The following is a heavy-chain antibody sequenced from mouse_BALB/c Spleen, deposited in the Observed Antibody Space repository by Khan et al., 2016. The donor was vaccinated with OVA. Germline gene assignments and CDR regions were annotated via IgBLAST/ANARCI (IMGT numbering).Heavy chain of an antibody. D-gene: IGHD2-2*01. CDR2: IDPFSGGT. J-gene: IGHJ3*01. V-gene: IGHV1S135*01. Sequence: EVQLQQSGPELMKPGASVKISCKASGYSFTSYYIHWMMQSHGKSLEWIGYIDPFSGGTTYNQKFKGQATLSVDKSSSTAYILLSKLTSEDSAVYYCARHGFVAWFTYWGQGTLVTVSA. CDR1: GYSFTSYY. CDR3: ARHGFVAWFTY.